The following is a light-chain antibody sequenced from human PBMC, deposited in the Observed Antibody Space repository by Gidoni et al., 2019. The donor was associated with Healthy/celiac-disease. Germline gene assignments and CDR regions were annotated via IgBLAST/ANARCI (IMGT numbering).Light chain of an antibody. J-gene: IGKJ4*01. CDR2: GAS. Sequence: EIVLTQSPGTLSLSPWERATLACRASQSVSSSYLDWYQQKPGQAPRLLIYGASSRATGIPDRFSGSGSGTDFTLTISRLEPEDFAVYYCQQYGSSPTFXGXTKVEIK. CDR1: QSVSSSY. V-gene: IGKV3-20*01. CDR3: QQYGSSPT.